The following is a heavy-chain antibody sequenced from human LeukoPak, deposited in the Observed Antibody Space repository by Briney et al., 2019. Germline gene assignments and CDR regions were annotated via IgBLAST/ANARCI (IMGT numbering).Heavy chain of an antibody. D-gene: IGHD4-23*01. CDR2: IYYSGST. CDR3: ARAVVTPGAYGMDV. Sequence: SGTLSLTCTVSGGSISSYYWSWIRQPPGKGLEWIGYIYYSGSTNYNPSLKSRVTISVDTSKNQFSLRLSSVTAADTAVYYCARAVVTPGAYGMDVWGQGTTVTVSS. CDR1: GGSISSYY. V-gene: IGHV4-59*01. J-gene: IGHJ6*02.